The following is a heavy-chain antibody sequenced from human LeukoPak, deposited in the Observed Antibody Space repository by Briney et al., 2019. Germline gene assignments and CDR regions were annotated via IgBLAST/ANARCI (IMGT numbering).Heavy chain of an antibody. D-gene: IGHD4-17*01. CDR3: AKSMSTVTTSPF. J-gene: IGHJ4*02. Sequence: PGGSLRLSCAASGFTFSSYGMHWVRQAPGKGLEWVAVIWYDGSNKYYADSVKGRFTISRDNSKNTLYLQMNSLRAEDTAVYYCAKSMSTVTTSPFWGQGTLVTVSS. CDR1: GFTFSSYG. CDR2: IWYDGSNK. V-gene: IGHV3-33*06.